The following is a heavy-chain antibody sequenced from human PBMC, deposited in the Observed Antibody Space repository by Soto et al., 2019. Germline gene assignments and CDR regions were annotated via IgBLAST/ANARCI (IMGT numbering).Heavy chain of an antibody. D-gene: IGHD2-15*01. Sequence: SETLSLTCTVSGGSISSYYWSWIRQPPGKGLEWIGYIYYSGSTNYNPSLKSRVTISVDTSKNQFSLKLSSVTAADTAVYYCASHGNSCCGGSCYSAVKGMLDYWGQGTLVTVSS. J-gene: IGHJ4*02. CDR1: GGSISSYY. CDR3: ASHGNSCCGGSCYSAVKGMLDY. CDR2: IYYSGST. V-gene: IGHV4-59*12.